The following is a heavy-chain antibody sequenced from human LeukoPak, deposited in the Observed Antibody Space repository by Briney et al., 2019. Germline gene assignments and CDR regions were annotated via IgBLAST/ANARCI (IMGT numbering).Heavy chain of an antibody. CDR2: LYYDGRT. Sequence: SETPSLTCTVFGDSVSSSNYYWAWFRQPPGKGLDWIGSLYYDGRTYYSPSLESRVTVSVDTSKNQFALKLTSVTAADTAVYYCARRRGKWYVNWFDPWGPGTLVTVSS. CDR3: ARRRGKWYVNWFDP. D-gene: IGHD2-15*01. V-gene: IGHV4-39*01. J-gene: IGHJ5*02. CDR1: GDSVSSSNYY.